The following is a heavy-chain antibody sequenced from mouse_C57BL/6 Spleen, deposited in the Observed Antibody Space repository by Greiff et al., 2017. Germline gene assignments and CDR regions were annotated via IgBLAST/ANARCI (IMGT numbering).Heavy chain of an antibody. D-gene: IGHD1-1*01. V-gene: IGHV1-26*01. J-gene: IGHJ1*03. CDR2: INPNNGGT. CDR3: ARRITTVGEYFDV. Sequence: EVQLQQSGPELVKPGASVKISCKASGYTFTDYYMNWVKQSHGKSLEWIGDINPNNGGTSYNQKFKGKATLTVDKSSSTAYMELRSLTSEDSAVYYCARRITTVGEYFDVWGTGTTVTVSS. CDR1: GYTFTDYY.